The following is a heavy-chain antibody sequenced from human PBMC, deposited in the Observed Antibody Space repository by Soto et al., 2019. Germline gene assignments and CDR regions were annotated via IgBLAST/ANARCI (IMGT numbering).Heavy chain of an antibody. V-gene: IGHV4-59*08. CDR2: IYYSGST. CDR3: ARPQSHDAFDI. Sequence: PSETLSLTCAVYGGSFSGYYWSWIRQPPGKGLEWIGYIYYSGSTNYNPSLKSRVTISVDTSKNQFSLKLSSVTAADTAVYYCARPQSHDAFDIWGQGTMVTVS. J-gene: IGHJ3*02. CDR1: GGSFSGYY.